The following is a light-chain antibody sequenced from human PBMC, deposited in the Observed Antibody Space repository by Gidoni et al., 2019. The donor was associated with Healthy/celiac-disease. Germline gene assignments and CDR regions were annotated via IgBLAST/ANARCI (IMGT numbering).Light chain of an antibody. J-gene: IGLJ2*01. V-gene: IGLV3-1*01. CDR3: QAWDSSTVV. CDR2: QDS. CDR1: TLGDKY. Sequence: YELSQPPSVSVSPGQTASITCSGDTLGDKYACWYQQKPGQSPVLVIYQDSKRPSGIPERFSGSNSGNTATLTISGTQAMDEADYYCQAWDSSTVVFGGGTKLTVL.